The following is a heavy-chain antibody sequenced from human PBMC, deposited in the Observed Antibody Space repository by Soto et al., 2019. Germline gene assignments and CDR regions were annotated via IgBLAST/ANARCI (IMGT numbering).Heavy chain of an antibody. CDR1: GSTFTSYD. Sequence: ASVKVSCKASGSTFTSYDINWVRQATGQGLEWMGWMNPNSGNTGYAQKFQGRVTMTRNTSISTAYMELSSLRSEDTAVYYCARGGPSLRYFDWLQNRFDPWGQGTLVTVSS. CDR3: ARGGPSLRYFDWLQNRFDP. D-gene: IGHD3-9*01. CDR2: MNPNSGNT. J-gene: IGHJ5*02. V-gene: IGHV1-8*01.